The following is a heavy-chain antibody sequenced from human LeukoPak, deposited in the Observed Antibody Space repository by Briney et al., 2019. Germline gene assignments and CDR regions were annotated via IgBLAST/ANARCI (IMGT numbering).Heavy chain of an antibody. CDR2: ISSSGGTT. Sequence: GASLRLSCAASGFTFSTYAVNWIRQAAGKAPDSVPAISSSGGTTYYADSVKGRFSISRDNSKNTLYLRMNSLRAEDTAIYYCAKDRNAWPTTLDSWGQGTLVTVSA. J-gene: IGHJ4*02. CDR3: AKDRNAWPTTLDS. CDR1: GFTFSTYA. V-gene: IGHV3-23*01. D-gene: IGHD1-1*01.